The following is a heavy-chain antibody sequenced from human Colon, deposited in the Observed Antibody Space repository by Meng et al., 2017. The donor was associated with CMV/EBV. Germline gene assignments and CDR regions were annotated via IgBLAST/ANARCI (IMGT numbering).Heavy chain of an antibody. V-gene: IGHV3-13*01. Sequence: GGSLKISCAASGFTFSSYAMSWVRQATGKGLEWVSAIGTAGDTYYPGSVKGRFTISRENAKNSLYLQMNSLRAGDTAVYYCARGRPGGNHFDYWGQGTLGTVSS. CDR2: IGTAGDT. D-gene: IGHD4-23*01. J-gene: IGHJ4*02. CDR3: ARGRPGGNHFDY. CDR1: GFTFSSYA.